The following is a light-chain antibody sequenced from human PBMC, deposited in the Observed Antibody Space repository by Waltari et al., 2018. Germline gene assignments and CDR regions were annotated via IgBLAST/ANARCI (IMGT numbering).Light chain of an antibody. J-gene: IGLJ1*01. CDR1: ELGDKY. CDR3: QAWDSSTANV. V-gene: IGLV3-1*01. CDR2: EDN. Sequence: SFELTQPPSVSVSPGLTASITCSGDELGDKYVCWYQQKPGQSPVLVNYEDNRRPSGIPERFSGYNSGNTATLTSSGTQPMDEADYYCQAWDSSTANVFGTGTKVTVL.